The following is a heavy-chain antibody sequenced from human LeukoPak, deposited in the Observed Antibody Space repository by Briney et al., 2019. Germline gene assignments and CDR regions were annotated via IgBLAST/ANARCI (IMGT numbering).Heavy chain of an antibody. J-gene: IGHJ4*02. CDR1: GYTFTGYY. CDR2: INPNSGGT. V-gene: IGHV1-2*02. CDR3: ARVFFKGGLLSRSWIFDY. Sequence: ASVKVSCKASGYTFTGYYMHWVRQAPGQGLEWMGWINPNSGGTNYAQKFQGRVTMTRDTSISTAYMELSRLRSDDTAVYYCARVFFKGGLLSRSWIFDYWGQGTLVTVSS. D-gene: IGHD6-13*01.